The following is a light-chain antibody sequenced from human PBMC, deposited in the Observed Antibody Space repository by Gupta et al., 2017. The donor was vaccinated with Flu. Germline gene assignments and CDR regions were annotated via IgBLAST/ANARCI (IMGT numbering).Light chain of an antibody. V-gene: IGKV1-33*01. CDR3: QHGDSLPLT. CDR1: HDIKNH. Sequence: DIQMTQSPSSLSASVGDRVTITCQASHDIKNHLNWYQQKPGKAPNLLIYDASNLEPGVPSRFSGSGSGTDFTFTINNLHPEDVATYYCQHGDSLPLTFGQGTKVEI. J-gene: IGKJ4*01. CDR2: DAS.